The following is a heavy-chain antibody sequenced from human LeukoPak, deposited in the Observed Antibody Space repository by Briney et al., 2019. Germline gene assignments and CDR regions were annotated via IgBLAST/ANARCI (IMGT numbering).Heavy chain of an antibody. CDR3: AREGRWLPSY. Sequence: PSETLSPTCTVSGGSLSSSSYYWGWIRQPPGKGLEWIGSIYYSGSTNYNPSLKSRLTISVDTSKNQFSLKLSSVSAADTAVYYCAREGRWLPSYWGQGILVTVSS. D-gene: IGHD5-24*01. CDR2: IYYSGST. J-gene: IGHJ4*02. CDR1: GGSLSSSSYY. V-gene: IGHV4-39*07.